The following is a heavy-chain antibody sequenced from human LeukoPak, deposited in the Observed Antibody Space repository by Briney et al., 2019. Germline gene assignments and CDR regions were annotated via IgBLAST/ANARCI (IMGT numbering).Heavy chain of an antibody. D-gene: IGHD1-14*01. CDR1: GFTFSSYS. CDR3: ARDPGPYGTDAFDI. Sequence: GGSLRLSCAASGFTFSSYSMNWVRQAPGKGLEWVSSMSSSSSYIYYADPVKGRFTISRDNAKNSLYLQMNSLIAEDTAVFYCARDPGPYGTDAFDIWGQGTMVTVSS. CDR2: MSSSSSYI. J-gene: IGHJ3*02. V-gene: IGHV3-21*01.